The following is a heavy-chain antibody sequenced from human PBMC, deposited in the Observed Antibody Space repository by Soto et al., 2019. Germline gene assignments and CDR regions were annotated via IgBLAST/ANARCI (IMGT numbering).Heavy chain of an antibody. D-gene: IGHD3-22*01. Sequence: PGGSLRLSCVASGFTFRSYWMSWVRQAPGKGLEWVANIKYGGSERLYVDSVKGRFTISRDDAKNSLYLQMNSLRAEDTAVYYCVRYGSSGPAVYWGQGTRVTVSS. J-gene: IGHJ4*02. CDR3: VRYGSSGPAVY. V-gene: IGHV3-7*01. CDR2: IKYGGSER. CDR1: GFTFRSYW.